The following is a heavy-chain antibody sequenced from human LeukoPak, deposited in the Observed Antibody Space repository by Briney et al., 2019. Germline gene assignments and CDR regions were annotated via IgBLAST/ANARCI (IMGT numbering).Heavy chain of an antibody. J-gene: IGHJ5*02. CDR3: ARDVEMATIRWFDP. Sequence: ASVKVSCKASGGTFSSYAISWVRQAPGQGLEWMGGIIPIFGTANYAQKFQGRVTITADESTSTAYMELSSLRSEDTAVYYCARDVEMATIRWFDPLGQGTLVTVSS. V-gene: IGHV1-69*13. CDR1: GGTFSSYA. D-gene: IGHD5-24*01. CDR2: IIPIFGTA.